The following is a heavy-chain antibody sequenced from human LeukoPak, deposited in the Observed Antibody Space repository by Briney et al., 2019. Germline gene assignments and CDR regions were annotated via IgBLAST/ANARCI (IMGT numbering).Heavy chain of an antibody. Sequence: PSETLSLTCTVSGGSISSSSYYWGWIRQPPGKGLEWIGRIYYTGTTYYNPSLKSRVTISVDTSKNQFSLKLSSVTAADTAVYYCARDRSWGYSSSLKKYYFDYWGQGTLVTVSS. CDR2: IYYTGTT. CDR1: GGSISSSSYY. D-gene: IGHD6-13*01. J-gene: IGHJ4*02. V-gene: IGHV4-39*07. CDR3: ARDRSWGYSSSLKKYYFDY.